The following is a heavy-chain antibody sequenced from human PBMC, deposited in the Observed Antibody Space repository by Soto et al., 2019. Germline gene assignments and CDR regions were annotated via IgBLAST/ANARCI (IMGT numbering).Heavy chain of an antibody. CDR1: GFTFSSYS. CDR2: ISSSSSYI. J-gene: IGHJ4*02. CDR3: ARDSGSYYGSGSYRYPFDC. Sequence: GGSLRLSCAASGFTFSSYSMNWVRQAPGKGLEWVSSISSSSSYIYYAESVKGRFTISRDKAKNSLYLQMNSLRAEDTAVYYCARDSGSYYGSGSYRYPFDCWGQGTLVTVSS. D-gene: IGHD3-10*01. V-gene: IGHV3-21*01.